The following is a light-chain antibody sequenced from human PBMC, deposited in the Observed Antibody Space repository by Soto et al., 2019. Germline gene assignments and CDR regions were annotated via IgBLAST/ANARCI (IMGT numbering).Light chain of an antibody. J-gene: IGKJ5*01. CDR3: QQYNNWFSVT. CDR2: GAS. Sequence: EIVMTQSPATLSVSPGERATLSCRASQSVSSNLAWYQQKPGHAPRLLIYGASTRATGIPARFSGSGSGTEFTLTISSLQAEDFGVYYCQQYNNWFSVTFGQGTRLE. V-gene: IGKV3-15*01. CDR1: QSVSSN.